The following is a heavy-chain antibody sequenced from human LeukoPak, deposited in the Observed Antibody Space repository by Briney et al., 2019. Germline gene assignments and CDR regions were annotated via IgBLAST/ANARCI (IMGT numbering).Heavy chain of an antibody. J-gene: IGHJ3*02. Sequence: PGGSLRLSCAASGFTFSNYGMNWVRQAPGKGLEWVSIITSGVGITYYADSVKGRFTISRDNSKNTLYLQMNSLRAEDTAVYYCARRFDIWGQGTVVTVSS. CDR1: GFTFSNYG. V-gene: IGHV3-23*01. CDR3: ARRFDI. CDR2: ITSGVGIT.